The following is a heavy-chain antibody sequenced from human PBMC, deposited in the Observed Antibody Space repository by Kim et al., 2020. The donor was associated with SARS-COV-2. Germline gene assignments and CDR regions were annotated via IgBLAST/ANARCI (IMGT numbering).Heavy chain of an antibody. J-gene: IGHJ6*02. CDR3: AKDQVRGYSYGYVSYGMDV. Sequence: GGSLRLSCAASGFTFSSYGMHWVRQAPGKGLEWVAVISYDGSNKYYADSVKGRFTISRDNSKNSLYLQMNSLRAEDTAVYYCAKDQVRGYSYGYVSYGMDVWGQGTTVTVSS. CDR2: ISYDGSNK. D-gene: IGHD5-18*01. V-gene: IGHV3-30*18. CDR1: GFTFSSYG.